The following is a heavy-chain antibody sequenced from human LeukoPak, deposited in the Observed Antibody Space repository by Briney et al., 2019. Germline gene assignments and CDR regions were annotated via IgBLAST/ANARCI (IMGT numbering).Heavy chain of an antibody. Sequence: SETLSLTCAVSGYSISSGHFWGWIRQPPGKGLEWIGSISHSGTTYYNPSLKSRITISIDTSKNRFSLNVNSMTAADTAVYYCARRYCSGGSCYLYYYYYYYMDVWGKGTTVTISS. D-gene: IGHD2-15*01. CDR3: ARRYCSGGSCYLYYYYYYYMDV. V-gene: IGHV4-38-2*01. CDR1: GYSISSGHF. CDR2: ISHSGTT. J-gene: IGHJ6*03.